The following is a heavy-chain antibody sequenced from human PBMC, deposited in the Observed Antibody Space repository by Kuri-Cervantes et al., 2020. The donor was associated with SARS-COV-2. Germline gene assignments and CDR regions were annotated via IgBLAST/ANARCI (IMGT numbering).Heavy chain of an antibody. V-gene: IGHV4-39*01. CDR2: IYYSGST. D-gene: IGHD3-10*01. Sequence: GSLRLSCTVSGGSISSSSYYWGWIRQPPGKGLEWIGSIYYSGSTYYNPSLKSRVTISLDTSKNQLSLKLSSVTAADTAVYYCARARMVRGVNGAFDIWGQGTMVTVSS. J-gene: IGHJ3*02. CDR3: ARARMVRGVNGAFDI. CDR1: GGSISSSSYY.